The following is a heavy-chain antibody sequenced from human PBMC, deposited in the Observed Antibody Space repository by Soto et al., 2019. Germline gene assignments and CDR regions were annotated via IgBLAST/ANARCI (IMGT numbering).Heavy chain of an antibody. Sequence: SVKVSCKASGVTFSSYAISWVRQAPGQGLEWMGGIIPIFGTANYAQKFQGRVTITADESTSTAYMELSSLRSEDTAVYYCARDRGRFTMIFDYWGQGTLVTVSS. CDR3: ARDRGRFTMIFDY. D-gene: IGHD3-22*01. CDR1: GVTFSSYA. CDR2: IIPIFGTA. J-gene: IGHJ4*02. V-gene: IGHV1-69*13.